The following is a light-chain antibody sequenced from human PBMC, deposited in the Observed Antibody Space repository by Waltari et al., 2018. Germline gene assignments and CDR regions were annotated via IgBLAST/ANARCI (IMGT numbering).Light chain of an antibody. CDR2: KAS. CDR3: QQYNSYST. CDR1: QSISNY. V-gene: IGKV1-5*03. J-gene: IGKJ1*01. Sequence: DIQMTQSPSTLSAPVGDRVTITCRASQSISNYLAWYQQKPGKAPKLLIYKASSLESGVPSRFSGSGSGTEFTLTISSLQPDDFATYYCQQYNSYSTFGQGTKVEIK.